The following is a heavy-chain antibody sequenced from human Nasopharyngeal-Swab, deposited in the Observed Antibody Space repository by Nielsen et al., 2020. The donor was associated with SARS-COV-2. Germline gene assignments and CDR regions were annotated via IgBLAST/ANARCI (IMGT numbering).Heavy chain of an antibody. D-gene: IGHD3-10*01. CDR2: ISAYNGNT. CDR1: GYTFTSYG. CDR3: ARMTYGSGINWFDS. Sequence: ASVKVSCKASGYTFTSYGISWVRQAPGQGLEWMGWISAYNGNTNYAQKLQGRVTMTTDTSTSTAYMELRSLRSDDTAVYYCARMTYGSGINWFDSWGQGTLVTVSS. J-gene: IGHJ5*01. V-gene: IGHV1-18*04.